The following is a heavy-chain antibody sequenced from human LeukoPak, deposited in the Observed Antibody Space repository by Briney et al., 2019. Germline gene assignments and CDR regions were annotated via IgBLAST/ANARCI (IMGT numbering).Heavy chain of an antibody. CDR3: ATEGPAGTVTGLGY. J-gene: IGHJ4*02. D-gene: IGHD4-17*01. CDR1: GFTVSSKY. V-gene: IGHV3-53*01. Sequence: PGGSLILSCAASGFTVSSKYMSWVRQAPGKGLEWVSVIYSGGSTYYADSVKGRFTMSRDNSKNTLYLQMNSLRAEDTAVYYCATEGPAGTVTGLGYWGQGTLVTVSS. CDR2: IYSGGST.